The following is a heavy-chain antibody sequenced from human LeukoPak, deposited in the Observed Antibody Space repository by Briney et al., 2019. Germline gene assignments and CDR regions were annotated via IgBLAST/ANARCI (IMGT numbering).Heavy chain of an antibody. V-gene: IGHV3-7*01. CDR2: IKQDGSEK. D-gene: IGHD6-13*01. Sequence: GGSLRLSCAASGFTFSSYWMSWVRQAPGKGLEWVANIKQDGSEKYYVDSVKGRFTISRDNAKSSLYLQMNSLRAEDTAVYYCARDLLSSSWYVFDYWGQGTLVTVSS. CDR3: ARDLLSSSWYVFDY. J-gene: IGHJ4*02. CDR1: GFTFSSYW.